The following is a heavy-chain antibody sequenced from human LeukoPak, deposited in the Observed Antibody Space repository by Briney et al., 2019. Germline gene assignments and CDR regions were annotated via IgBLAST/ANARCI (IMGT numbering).Heavy chain of an antibody. V-gene: IGHV3-23*01. Sequence: GGSLRLSCAASGFTFSSYAMSWVRQAPGKGLEWVSAISGSGGSTYYADSVKGRFTVSRDNSKNMLYLQMNSLRAEDTAVYYCAKDSIGQLLGIDYWGQGTLVTVSS. CDR1: GFTFSSYA. D-gene: IGHD5-24*01. CDR3: AKDSIGQLLGIDY. CDR2: ISGSGGST. J-gene: IGHJ4*02.